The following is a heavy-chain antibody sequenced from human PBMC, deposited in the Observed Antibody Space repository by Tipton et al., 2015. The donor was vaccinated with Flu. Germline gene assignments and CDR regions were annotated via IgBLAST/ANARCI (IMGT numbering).Heavy chain of an antibody. J-gene: IGHJ2*01. Sequence: TLSLTCTVSGGSLSSYFWSWIRRPAGKGLEWIGRIYPSGNTNYNPSLQSRVTMSVDTSRNQFSLSLTSVTAADAAIYYCARSGSYHHYYFDLWGRGTLVSVSS. V-gene: IGHV4-4*07. CDR3: ARSGSYHHYYFDL. CDR1: GGSLSSYF. D-gene: IGHD1-26*01. CDR2: IYPSGNT.